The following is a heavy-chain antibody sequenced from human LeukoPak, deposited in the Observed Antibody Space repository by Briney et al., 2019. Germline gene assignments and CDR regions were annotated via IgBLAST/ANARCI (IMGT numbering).Heavy chain of an antibody. V-gene: IGHV3-7*03. J-gene: IGHJ4*02. CDR3: ARDHYDTWSRRGNFDS. CDR2: IKLDGSDK. CDR1: GFTFGKYW. Sequence: GGSLRLSCVASGFTFGKYWMSWVRQAPGKVLGWVANIKLDGSDKNYVDSVKGRFTISRDNTKNSLYLLMNSLRVEDTAVFYCARDHYDTWSRRGNFDSWGQGTLVIVSS. D-gene: IGHD3-3*01.